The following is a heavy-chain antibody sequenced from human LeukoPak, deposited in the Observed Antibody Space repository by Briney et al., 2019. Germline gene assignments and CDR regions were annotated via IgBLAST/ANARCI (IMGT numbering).Heavy chain of an antibody. D-gene: IGHD6-19*01. V-gene: IGHV1-18*01. CDR3: ARYSSGLSLLYYYYYGMDV. CDR1: GYTFTSYG. J-gene: IGHJ6*02. Sequence: ASVKVSCKASGYTFTSYGISWVRQAPGQGLEWMGWISAYNGNANYAQKLQGRVTMTTDTSTSTAYMELRSLRSDDTAVYYCARYSSGLSLLYYYYYGMDVWGQGTTVTVSS. CDR2: ISAYNGNA.